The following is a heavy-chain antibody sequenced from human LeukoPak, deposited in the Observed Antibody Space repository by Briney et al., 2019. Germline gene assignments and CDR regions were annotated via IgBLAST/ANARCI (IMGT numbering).Heavy chain of an antibody. D-gene: IGHD6-13*01. CDR3: ARELYIAAAADY. CDR2: ISSSSSYI. J-gene: IGHJ4*02. V-gene: IGHV3-21*01. CDR1: GFTFSSYS. Sequence: GGSLRLSCAASGFTFSSYSMNWVRQAPGKGLEWVSSISSSSSYIYYADSVKGRFTISRDNAKNSLYLQMNSLRAEDTAVYYCARELYIAAAADYWGQGTQVTVSS.